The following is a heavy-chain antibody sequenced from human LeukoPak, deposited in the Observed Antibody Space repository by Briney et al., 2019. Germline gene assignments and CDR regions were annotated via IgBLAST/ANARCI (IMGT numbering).Heavy chain of an antibody. V-gene: IGHV3-30-3*01. CDR3: ARGISVDSSGYPPVGAFDI. CDR2: ISYDGSNK. J-gene: IGHJ3*02. D-gene: IGHD3-22*01. Sequence: GRSLRLSCAASGFTFSSYAMHWVRQAPGKGLEWVAVISYDGSNKYYADSVKGRFTISRDNSKNTLYLQMNSLRAEDTAVYYYARGISVDSSGYPPVGAFDIWGQGTMVTVSS. CDR1: GFTFSSYA.